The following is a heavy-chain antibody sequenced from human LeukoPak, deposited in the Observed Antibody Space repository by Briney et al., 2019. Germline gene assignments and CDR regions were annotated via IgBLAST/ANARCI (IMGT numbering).Heavy chain of an antibody. Sequence: GGSLRLSCAASGFTFSSYAMIWVRQAPGKGLEWVSGISGGGGSTYYADSVKGRFIISRDNSKNTLYLQMNSLRADDTAEYYCAKAQYGDILTGYYYYWGQGTAVTVSS. V-gene: IGHV3-23*01. CDR3: AKAQYGDILTGYYYY. CDR1: GFTFSSYA. J-gene: IGHJ4*02. CDR2: ISGGGGST. D-gene: IGHD3-9*01.